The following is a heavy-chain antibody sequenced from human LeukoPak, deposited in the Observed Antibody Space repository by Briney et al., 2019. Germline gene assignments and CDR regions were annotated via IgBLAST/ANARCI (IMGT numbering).Heavy chain of an antibody. CDR1: GFTFSSYG. Sequence: GGPLRLSCAASGFTFSSYGMHWVRQAPGKGLEWVAVISYDGSNKYYADSVKGRFTISRDNSENTLYLQMNSLRAEDTAVYYCASNPGPFDYWGQGTLVTVSS. V-gene: IGHV3-30*03. J-gene: IGHJ4*02. CDR2: ISYDGSNK. CDR3: ASNPGPFDY.